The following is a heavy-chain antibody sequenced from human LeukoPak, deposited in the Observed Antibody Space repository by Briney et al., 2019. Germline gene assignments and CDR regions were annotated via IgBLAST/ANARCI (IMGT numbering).Heavy chain of an antibody. D-gene: IGHD2-2*01. CDR3: ARLGGYQLPITR. Sequence: GGSLRLSCAASGFTVSSNYMSWVRQAPGKGLEWVSVIYSGGSTYYADSVKGRFTTSRDNSKNTLYLQMNSLRAEDTAVYYCARLGGYQLPITRWGQGTLVTVSS. CDR1: GFTVSSNY. V-gene: IGHV3-66*01. J-gene: IGHJ4*02. CDR2: IYSGGST.